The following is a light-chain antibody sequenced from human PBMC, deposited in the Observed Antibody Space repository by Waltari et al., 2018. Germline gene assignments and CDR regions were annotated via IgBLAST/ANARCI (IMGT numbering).Light chain of an antibody. CDR1: QSVSSTN. CDR3: HQYGTSPFT. Sequence: VVLTQSPDTLSLSPGESTALSCRARQSVSSTNLAWYQQKPGQAPSLLIYGASFRAMVVPDRFSGSGSGTDFTLTISRLEAEDFALYYCHQYGTSPFTFGRGTKLQIK. V-gene: IGKV3-20*01. J-gene: IGKJ4*01. CDR2: GAS.